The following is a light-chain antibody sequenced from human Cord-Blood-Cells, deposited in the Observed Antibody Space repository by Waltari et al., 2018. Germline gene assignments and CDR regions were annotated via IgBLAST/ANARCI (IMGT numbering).Light chain of an antibody. J-gene: IGLJ2*01. CDR2: GNS. CDR1: SSNIGAGYD. Sequence: QSVLTPPPSVSGAPGPRVTISRTGSSSNIGAGYDVNCYQQLPGTAPKLLIYGNSNRPSGVPDRFSGSKSGTSASLAITGLQAEDDADYYCQSYDSSLSGVVFGGGTKLTVL. V-gene: IGLV1-40*01. CDR3: QSYDSSLSGVV.